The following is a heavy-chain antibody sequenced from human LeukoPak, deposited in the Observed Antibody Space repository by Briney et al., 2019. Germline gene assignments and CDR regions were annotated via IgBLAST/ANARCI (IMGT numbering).Heavy chain of an antibody. D-gene: IGHD5-12*01. V-gene: IGHV3-7*01. J-gene: IGHJ4*02. CDR1: GFSFSAAW. Sequence: GGSLRLSCEASGFSFSAAWMTWVRQAPGKGLEWVATIKNDGSDKYYVDSVKGRFTLSRDNAKNSVYLQMNSLRVEDTAVYYCVDLGYSDGGQGTLVTVSS. CDR2: IKNDGSDK. CDR3: VDLGYSD.